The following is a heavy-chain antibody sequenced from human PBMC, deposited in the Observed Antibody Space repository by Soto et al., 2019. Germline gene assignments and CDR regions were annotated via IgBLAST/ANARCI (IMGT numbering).Heavy chain of an antibody. D-gene: IGHD3-16*02. Sequence: QLQLQESGSGLVETSETLSLTCGVSGGSISSGDYSWSWIRQPPGKGLAWLGSIYHSVNTYFKPSLRSRIIISVARAKNPFSLRLSAVTGADTPVYYCARSDIMITFGGVIVRRGGYVWGEGTTVTFS. CDR1: GGSISSGDYS. CDR2: IYHSVNT. J-gene: IGHJ6*02. V-gene: IGHV4-30-2*01. CDR3: ARSDIMITFGGVIVRRGGYV.